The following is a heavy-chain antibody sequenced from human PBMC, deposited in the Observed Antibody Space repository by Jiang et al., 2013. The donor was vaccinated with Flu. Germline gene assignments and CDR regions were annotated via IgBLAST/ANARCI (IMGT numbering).Heavy chain of an antibody. CDR1: GGTFSSYA. CDR2: IIPIFGTA. J-gene: IGHJ4*02. CDR3: ARALPHYYDSSGLYYFDY. D-gene: IGHD3-22*01. V-gene: IGHV1-69*06. Sequence: SGAEVKKPGSSVKVSCKASGGTFSSYAISWVRQAPGQGLEWMGGIIPIFGTANYAQKFQGRVTITADKSTSTAYMELSSPRSEDTAVYYCARALPHYYDSSGLYYFDYWGQGTLVTVSS.